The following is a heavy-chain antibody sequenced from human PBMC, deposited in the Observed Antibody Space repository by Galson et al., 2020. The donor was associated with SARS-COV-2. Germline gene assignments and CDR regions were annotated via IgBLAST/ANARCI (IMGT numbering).Heavy chain of an antibody. V-gene: IGHV3-21*01. CDR2: ISSSSSYI. CDR1: GFTFSDYY. CDR3: ARDRGITGTTSGDY. J-gene: IGHJ4*02. Sequence: GGSLRLSCAASGFTFSDYYMNWVRQAPGEGLEWVSSISSSSSYIYYADSVKGRFTISRDNSKNSLYLQVNSLRAEDTAVYYCARDRGITGTTSGDYWGQGTLVTVSS. D-gene: IGHD1-7*01.